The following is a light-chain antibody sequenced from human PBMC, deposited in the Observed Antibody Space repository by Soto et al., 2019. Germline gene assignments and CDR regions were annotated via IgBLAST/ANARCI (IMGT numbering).Light chain of an antibody. V-gene: IGLV2-14*01. CDR1: SSDVGGYNY. Sequence: QSVLTQPASVSGSPGQSITISCTGTSSDVGGYNYVSWYQQHPGKAPKLMIYDLSNRPSGVSNRFSGSKSGNTASLTISGLQAEDEADYYCSSYTSSSTLLYVFGTGTKLTVL. J-gene: IGLJ1*01. CDR3: SSYTSSSTLLYV. CDR2: DLS.